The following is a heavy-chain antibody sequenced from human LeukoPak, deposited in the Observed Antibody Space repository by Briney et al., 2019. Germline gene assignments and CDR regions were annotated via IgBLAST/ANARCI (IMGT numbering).Heavy chain of an antibody. V-gene: IGHV3-64D*06. CDR1: GFTFSSYA. CDR3: VKGLRYYDSSDTFDY. J-gene: IGHJ4*02. Sequence: PGGSLRLSCSASGFTFSSYAMHWVRQAPGKGLEYVSAISSNGDSTYYADSVKGRFTISRDNSKYTLYLQMSSLRAEDTAVYYCVKGLRYYDSSDTFDYWGQGTLVTVSS. D-gene: IGHD3-22*01. CDR2: ISSNGDST.